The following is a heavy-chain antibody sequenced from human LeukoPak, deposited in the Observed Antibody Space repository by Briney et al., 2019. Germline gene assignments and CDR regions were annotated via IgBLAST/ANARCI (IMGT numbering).Heavy chain of an antibody. CDR2: IYPRDSDT. D-gene: IGHD1-14*01. CDR1: GFSFTSHW. Sequence: GESLKISCEGSGFSFTSHWIGWVRQMPGKGLEWMGIIYPRDSDTIYNPSLQGQVTISADKSINTAYLQWSSLTASDTAMYYCARHSGGEPGDAFDIWGQGTMVTVSS. J-gene: IGHJ3*02. CDR3: ARHSGGEPGDAFDI. V-gene: IGHV5-51*01.